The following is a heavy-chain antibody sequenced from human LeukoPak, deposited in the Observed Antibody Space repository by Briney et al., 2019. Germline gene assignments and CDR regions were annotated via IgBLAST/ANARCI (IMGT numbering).Heavy chain of an antibody. Sequence: GGSLRLSCAASGFTITTYAMSWVRQAPGKGLEWVSGISGSGGSTYYADSVKGQFTISRDNSKNTLYLQMNSLSAEDTAVYYCAKDQGQVVPIYGMDVWGQGTTVTVSS. CDR3: AKDQGQVVPIYGMDV. V-gene: IGHV3-23*01. J-gene: IGHJ6*02. D-gene: IGHD2-15*01. CDR2: ISGSGGST. CDR1: GFTITTYA.